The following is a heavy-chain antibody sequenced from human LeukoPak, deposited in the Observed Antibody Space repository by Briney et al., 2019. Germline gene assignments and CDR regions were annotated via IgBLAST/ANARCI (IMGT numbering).Heavy chain of an antibody. J-gene: IGHJ4*02. CDR2: ITSSSTYI. Sequence: GGSLRLSCAACGFTFSSYSMNWLRQAPGKGREGVSSITSSSTYIYYGDSVRGRFTISRDNAKNSLYLQMNSLRAEDTAVYYCARDSVRHLDYWGQGTLVTVSS. CDR3: ARDSVRHLDY. V-gene: IGHV3-21*01. CDR1: GFTFSSYS. D-gene: IGHD5/OR15-5a*01.